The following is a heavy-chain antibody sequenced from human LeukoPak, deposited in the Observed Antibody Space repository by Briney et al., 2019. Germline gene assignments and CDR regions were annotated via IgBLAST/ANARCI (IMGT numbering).Heavy chain of an antibody. J-gene: IGHJ4*02. CDR2: IYYSGST. CDR1: GGSFSSYY. CDR3: SGARMGVFDY. D-gene: IGHD2-8*01. Sequence: SETLSLTCAVYGGSFSSYYWGWIRQPPGKGLEWIGSIYYSGSTYYNPSLKSRVTISVDTSKNQFSLKLSSVTAADTAVYYCSGARMGVFDYWGQGTLVTVSS. V-gene: IGHV4-39*01.